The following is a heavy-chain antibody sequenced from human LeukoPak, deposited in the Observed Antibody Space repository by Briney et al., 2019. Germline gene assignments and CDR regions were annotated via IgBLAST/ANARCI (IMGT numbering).Heavy chain of an antibody. CDR2: INTYKRNI. V-gene: IGHV1-18*01. CDR3: AGNYYDSSGYYYEVY. Sequence: GASVKVSCKASVYTFTNYGISWVRQAPGQGLEGMGWINTYKRNINYAHKLHGRVTMTTDTSTSTAYMGLRSLRSDDTAVYYCAGNYYDSSGYYYEVYWGQGTPVTVSP. J-gene: IGHJ4*02. CDR1: VYTFTNYG. D-gene: IGHD3-22*01.